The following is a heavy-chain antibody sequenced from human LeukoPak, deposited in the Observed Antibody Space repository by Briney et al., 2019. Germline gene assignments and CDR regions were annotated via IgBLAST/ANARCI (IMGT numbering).Heavy chain of an antibody. D-gene: IGHD2-2*03. CDR2: IYTSGST. Sequence: PSETLSLTXTVSGGSIRSSSYYWSWIRQPAGKGLEWIGRIYTSGSTNYNPSLKSRVTMSVDTSKNQFSLKLSSVTAADTAVYYCARGLDIVVVPAQGVDWFDPWGQGTLVTVSS. V-gene: IGHV4-61*02. CDR3: ARGLDIVVVPAQGVDWFDP. CDR1: GGSIRSSSYY. J-gene: IGHJ5*02.